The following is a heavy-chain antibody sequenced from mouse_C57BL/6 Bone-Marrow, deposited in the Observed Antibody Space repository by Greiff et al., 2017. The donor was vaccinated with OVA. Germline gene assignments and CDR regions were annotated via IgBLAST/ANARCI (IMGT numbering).Heavy chain of an antibody. D-gene: IGHD2-3*01. CDR1: GFTFSSYG. V-gene: IGHV5-6*01. CDR2: ISSGGSYT. Sequence: EVKLVESGGDLVKPGGSLKLSCAASGFTFSSYGMSWVRQTPDKRLEWVATISSGGSYTYYPDSVKGRFTISRDNAKNTLYLQMSSLKSEDTAMYYCASHGGYYVGFAYWGQGTLVTVSA. J-gene: IGHJ3*01. CDR3: ASHGGYYVGFAY.